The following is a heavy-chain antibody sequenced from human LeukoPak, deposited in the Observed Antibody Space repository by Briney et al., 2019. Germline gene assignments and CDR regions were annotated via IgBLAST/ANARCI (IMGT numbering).Heavy chain of an antibody. CDR2: INTNTGNP. D-gene: IGHD3-3*01. CDR3: ASRTSDFWSGYGFTFWETEN. J-gene: IGHJ4*02. V-gene: IGHV7-4-1*02. Sequence: WASVKVSCKASGYTFTSYAMNWVRQAPGQGLEWMGWINTNTGNPTYAQGFTGRFVFSLDTSVSTAYLQISSLKAEDTAVYYCASRTSDFWSGYGFTFWETENWGQGTLVTVSS. CDR1: GYTFTSYA.